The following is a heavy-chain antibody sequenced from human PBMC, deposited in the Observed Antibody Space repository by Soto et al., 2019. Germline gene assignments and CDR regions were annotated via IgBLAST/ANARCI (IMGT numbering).Heavy chain of an antibody. Sequence: EVQLVESGGDLVQPGGFLRLSCATSGFTFSRYWMHWFCQVSGKGLVWVSRNTSDGSSISYSDSVKGRFTISRDNAKNTLYLQRNSLRVADTAVYNCARLPVYTSTSLDYWGQGTLVTVSS. D-gene: IGHD2-8*01. CDR3: ARLPVYTSTSLDY. CDR1: GFTFSRYW. J-gene: IGHJ4*02. CDR2: NTSDGSSI. V-gene: IGHV3-74*01.